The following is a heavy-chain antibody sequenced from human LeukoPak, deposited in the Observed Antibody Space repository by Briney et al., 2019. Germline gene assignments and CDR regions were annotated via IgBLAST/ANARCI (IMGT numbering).Heavy chain of an antibody. D-gene: IGHD3-3*01. CDR1: GFTFSDYG. Sequence: GRSLRLSCAASGFTFSDYGIQWVRQAPGKGLEWVTGIAYDGSRKHYADSVKGRFTISRDNSRNTMDLQMNSLRVEDTAVYHCTRYDSSRFDPWGQGTLVIVSA. V-gene: IGHV3-30*03. J-gene: IGHJ5*02. CDR3: TRYDSSRFDP. CDR2: IAYDGSRK.